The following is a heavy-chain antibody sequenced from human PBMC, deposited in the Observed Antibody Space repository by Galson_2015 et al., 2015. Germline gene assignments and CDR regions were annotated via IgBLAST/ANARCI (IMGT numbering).Heavy chain of an antibody. V-gene: IGHV3-33*01. CDR1: GFTFSSYG. Sequence: LRLSCAASGFTFSSYGMHWVRQAPGKGLEWVAVIWYDGSKTYHADSVKGRFTISRDNSKNTLYLQMNSLRAEDTAVYYCARDDNYYGSGSYYNLFDYWGQGTLVTVSS. CDR2: IWYDGSKT. J-gene: IGHJ4*02. CDR3: ARDDNYYGSGSYYNLFDY. D-gene: IGHD3-10*01.